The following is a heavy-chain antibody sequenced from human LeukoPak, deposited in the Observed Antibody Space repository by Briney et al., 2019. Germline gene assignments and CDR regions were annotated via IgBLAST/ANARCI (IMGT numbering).Heavy chain of an antibody. J-gene: IGHJ4*02. Sequence: PGGSLRLSCAGSGFSFSSYEMNWVRQAPGKGLEWVSYISSSGSTIYYADSVKGRSTISRDNAKNSLYLHMNSLRAEDTALYYCARGYCNSDSCYGGDYWGQGTLVTVSS. D-gene: IGHD2-2*01. CDR1: GFSFSSYE. CDR2: ISSSGSTI. CDR3: ARGYCNSDSCYGGDY. V-gene: IGHV3-48*03.